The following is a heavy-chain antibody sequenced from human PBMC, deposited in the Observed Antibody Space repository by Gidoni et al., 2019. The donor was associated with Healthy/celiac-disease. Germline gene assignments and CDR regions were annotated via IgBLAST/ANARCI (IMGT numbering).Heavy chain of an antibody. CDR1: GCSISSGGYY. J-gene: IGHJ4*02. V-gene: IGHV4-31*03. Sequence: QVQLQESGPGLVKPSQTLSLTCTVSGCSISSGGYYWSWLSPHPGKGLEWIGYLYYSGSTYYNPSLKSRVTISVDTSKNQFSLKLSSVTAADTAVYYCARGGDGGNTYWGQGTLVTVSS. D-gene: IGHD2-15*01. CDR3: ARGGDGGNTY. CDR2: LYYSGST.